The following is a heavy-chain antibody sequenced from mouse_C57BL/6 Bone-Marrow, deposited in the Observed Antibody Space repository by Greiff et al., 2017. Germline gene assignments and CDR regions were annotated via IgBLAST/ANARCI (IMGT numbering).Heavy chain of an antibody. V-gene: IGHV5-9-1*02. CDR2: ISSGGDYI. D-gene: IGHD1-1*02. J-gene: IGHJ2*01. Sequence: EVKLMESGEGLVKPGGSLKLSCAASGFTFSSYAMSWVRQTPEKRLEWVAYISSGGDYIYYADTVKGRFTISRDTARNTLYLQMSSLKSEDTAMYYCTRDRKGGVFDYWGQGTTLTVSS. CDR1: GFTFSSYA. CDR3: TRDRKGGVFDY.